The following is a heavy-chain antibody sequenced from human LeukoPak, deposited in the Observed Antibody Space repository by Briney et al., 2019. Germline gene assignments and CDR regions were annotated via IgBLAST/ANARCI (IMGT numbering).Heavy chain of an antibody. CDR1: GFTFSSYA. J-gene: IGHJ4*02. Sequence: QPGGSLRLSCAASGFTFSSYAMSWVRQAPGKGLEWVSAISGSGGSTYYADSVKGRFTISRDNSKNTLYLQMNSLRAEDTAVYYCARSDQPSHIAYYSSSPYYFDYWGQGTLVTVSS. CDR2: ISGSGGST. CDR3: ARSDQPSHIAYYSSSPYYFDY. D-gene: IGHD6-13*01. V-gene: IGHV3-23*01.